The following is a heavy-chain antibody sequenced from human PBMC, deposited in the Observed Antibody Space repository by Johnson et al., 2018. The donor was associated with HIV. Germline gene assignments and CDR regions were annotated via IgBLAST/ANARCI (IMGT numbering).Heavy chain of an antibody. J-gene: IGHJ3*02. CDR2: IYIGVST. CDR1: GFTVSNYY. D-gene: IGHD3-9*01. CDR3: ARDPYYDFLTGPRDAFDI. V-gene: IGHV3-66*01. Sequence: VQLVESGGGLVQPGGSLRLSCAASGFTVSNYYMTWVRQSPGKGLEWVSVIYIGVSTYYADSVKGRFTISRDTSKNTLYLQMNSLRAEDTAVYYCARDPYYDFLTGPRDAFDIWGQGTMVTVSS.